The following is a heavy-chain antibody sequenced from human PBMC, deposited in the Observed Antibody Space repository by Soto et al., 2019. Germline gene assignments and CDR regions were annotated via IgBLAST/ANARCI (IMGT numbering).Heavy chain of an antibody. Sequence: ASVKVSCKASGGTFSSYTISWVRQAPGQGLEWMGRINASNGNRKYAQRFQGRVTITRDTSASTAYMELSSLRSEDTAVYYCARGPEVDVWGQGTTVTVSS. J-gene: IGHJ6*02. CDR1: GGTFSSYT. CDR2: INASNGNR. CDR3: ARGPEVDV. V-gene: IGHV1-3*01.